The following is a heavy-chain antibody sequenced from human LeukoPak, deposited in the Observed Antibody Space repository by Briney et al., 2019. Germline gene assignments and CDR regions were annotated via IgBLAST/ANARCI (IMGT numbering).Heavy chain of an antibody. J-gene: IGHJ1*01. CDR2: ISVSGGNT. D-gene: IGHD1-14*01. CDR1: GFTFSSYA. V-gene: IGHV3-23*01. Sequence: QPGGSLRLSCAASGFTFSSYAMTWVRQAPGKGLEWVSSISVSGGNTYYADSVKGRLTISRDNSKNTLHLQMNSLRAEDTAVYYCARWVRNDFQYWGQGTLVIVSS. CDR3: ARWVRNDFQY.